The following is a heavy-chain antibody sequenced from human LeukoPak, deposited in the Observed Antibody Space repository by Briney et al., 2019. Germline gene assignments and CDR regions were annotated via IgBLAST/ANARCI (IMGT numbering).Heavy chain of an antibody. CDR2: IYHSGNT. CDR1: GGSISSDY. V-gene: IGHV4-59*12. Sequence: PSETLSLTCTVSGGSISSDYWSWIRQPDGKGLEWIGNIYHSGNTYYNSSLKSRVTISVDTSKNQFSLRLTSVTAADTAVYYCASLRVPGDFDYWGQGTLVTVSS. CDR3: ASLRVPGDFDY. D-gene: IGHD3-16*01. J-gene: IGHJ4*02.